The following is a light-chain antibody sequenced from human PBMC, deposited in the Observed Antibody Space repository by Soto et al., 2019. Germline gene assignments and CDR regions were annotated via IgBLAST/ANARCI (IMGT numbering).Light chain of an antibody. J-gene: IGLJ2*01. CDR3: CSYAGSSTVV. CDR1: SSDVGSHNL. V-gene: IGLV2-23*02. CDR2: DVS. Sequence: QSALTQPASVSGSPGQSITISCTGSSSDVGSHNLVSWYQHHPGKAPKLMIYDVSKRPSGVSTRFSGSKSGNTASLTISGLQAEDEADYYCCSYAGSSTVVFGGGTKLT.